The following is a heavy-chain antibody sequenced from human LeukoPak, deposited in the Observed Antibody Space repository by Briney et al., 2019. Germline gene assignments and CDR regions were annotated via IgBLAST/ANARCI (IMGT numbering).Heavy chain of an antibody. CDR2: ISSSSSYI. CDR1: GFTFSSYS. J-gene: IGHJ6*03. Sequence: KTGGSLRVFCAASGFTFSSYSMNWVRQAPGKGLEWVSSISSSSSYIYYADSVKGRFTISRDNAKNSLYLQMNSLRAEYTAVDYCARDFVGRGYSADIVVVPAAIQRAYYYHMDVWGKGTTVTVSS. D-gene: IGHD2-2*02. V-gene: IGHV3-21*01. CDR3: ARDFVGRGYSADIVVVPAAIQRAYYYHMDV.